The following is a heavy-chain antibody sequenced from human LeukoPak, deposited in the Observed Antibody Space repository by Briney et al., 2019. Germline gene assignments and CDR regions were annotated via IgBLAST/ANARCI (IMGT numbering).Heavy chain of an antibody. Sequence: GGPLRPSCAPSALTLSTYWMTWARKAPGKGLEWVANIKQDGSDKYYVDSVKGRFTISRDNAKNSLYLQMNSLRAEDTAVYYCATGSRFFDYWGQGTLVTVSS. D-gene: IGHD3-10*01. J-gene: IGHJ4*02. V-gene: IGHV3-7*01. CDR1: ALTLSTYW. CDR2: IKQDGSDK. CDR3: ATGSRFFDY.